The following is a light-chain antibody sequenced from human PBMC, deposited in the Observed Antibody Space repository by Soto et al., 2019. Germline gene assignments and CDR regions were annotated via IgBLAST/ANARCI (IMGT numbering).Light chain of an antibody. J-gene: IGLJ1*01. V-gene: IGLV2-8*01. CDR1: KNDIGVYDF. CDR3: MSYAGSNTYV. CDR2: EVV. Sequence: QSALTQPPSASGSPGQSVTISCTGTKNDIGVYDFVSWYQHHPGKAPRLIIYEVVQRPSGVPDRFSGSKSGSTASLTVSGLQAADEADYFCMSYAGSNTYVFGSGTKV.